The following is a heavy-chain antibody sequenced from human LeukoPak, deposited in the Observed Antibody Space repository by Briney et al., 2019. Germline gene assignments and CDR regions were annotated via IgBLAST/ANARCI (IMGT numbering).Heavy chain of an antibody. CDR1: GFTFSSYS. CDR3: ARDRRPGRAAADPDY. V-gene: IGHV3-48*01. D-gene: IGHD6-13*01. Sequence: PGGSLRLSCAASGFTFSSYSMNWVRQAPGKGLEWVSYISSSSSTIYYADSVKGRFTISRDNAKNSLYLQMNSLRAEDTAVYYCARDRRPGRAAADPDYWGQGTLVTVSS. J-gene: IGHJ4*02. CDR2: ISSSSSTI.